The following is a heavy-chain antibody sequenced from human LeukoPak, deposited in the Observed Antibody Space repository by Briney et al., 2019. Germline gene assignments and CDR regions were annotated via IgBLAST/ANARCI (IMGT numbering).Heavy chain of an antibody. CDR3: ARDRPRIAAAGLDY. CDR2: ISSSSSYI. D-gene: IGHD6-13*01. J-gene: IGHJ4*02. Sequence: GGSLRLSCAASGFTVSSNYMSWVRQAPGKGLEWVSSISSSSSYIYYADSVKGRFTISRDNAKNSLYLQMNSLRAEDTAVYYCARDRPRIAAAGLDYWGQGTLVTVSS. V-gene: IGHV3-21*01. CDR1: GFTVSSNY.